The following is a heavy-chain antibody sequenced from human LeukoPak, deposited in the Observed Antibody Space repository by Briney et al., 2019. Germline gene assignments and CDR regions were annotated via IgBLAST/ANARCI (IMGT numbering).Heavy chain of an antibody. CDR3: AREGGDIVVVPAAIWDY. CDR1: GYTFTNYG. CDR2: ISAYNGNT. J-gene: IGHJ4*02. D-gene: IGHD2-2*02. Sequence: ASVKVSCKASGYTFTNYGISRVRQAPGQGLEWMGWISAYNGNTNYAQKLQGRVTMTTDTSTSTAYMELRSLRSDDTAVYYCAREGGDIVVVPAAIWDYWGQGTLVTVSS. V-gene: IGHV1-18*01.